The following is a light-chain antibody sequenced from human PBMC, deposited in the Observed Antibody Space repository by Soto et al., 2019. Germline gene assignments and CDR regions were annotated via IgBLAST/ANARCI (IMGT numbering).Light chain of an antibody. CDR3: KQYNSYYPT. Sequence: IQMTHCPSTLSASVGYRVTITWRASQSISTWLAWYQQEPRKAPTLMIHKASSLQSGVPSRFSGSGSGTDFTITISSLHPDDFATYYCKQYNSYYPTFGQGTKV. CDR2: KAS. CDR1: QSISTW. V-gene: IGKV1-5*03. J-gene: IGKJ1*01.